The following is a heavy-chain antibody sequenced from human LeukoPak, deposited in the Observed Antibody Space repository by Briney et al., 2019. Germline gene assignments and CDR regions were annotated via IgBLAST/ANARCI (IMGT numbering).Heavy chain of an antibody. Sequence: PGRSLRLSCAASGFTFSSYAMPWVRQAPGKGLEWVAVISFDGANKYYADSVKGRFTISRDNSKNTLYLQMNSLRPEDTAMYYCAREIGYCSGGTCLNWFDPWGQGTLVTVSS. V-gene: IGHV3-30-3*01. CDR3: AREIGYCSGGTCLNWFDP. CDR1: GFTFSSYA. J-gene: IGHJ5*02. D-gene: IGHD2-15*01. CDR2: ISFDGANK.